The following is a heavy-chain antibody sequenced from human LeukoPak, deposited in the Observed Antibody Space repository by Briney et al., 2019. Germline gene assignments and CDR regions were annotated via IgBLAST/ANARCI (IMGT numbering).Heavy chain of an antibody. J-gene: IGHJ6*02. V-gene: IGHV3-33*08. Sequence: GGSLRLSCAASGFTFSSYWMSWVRQAPGKGLEWVAVIWYDGSNKYYADSVKGRFTISRDNSKNTLYLQMNSLRAEDTAVYYCARDGDSSSYYGMDVWGQGTTVAVSS. CDR1: GFTFSSYW. D-gene: IGHD6-13*01. CDR3: ARDGDSSSYYGMDV. CDR2: IWYDGSNK.